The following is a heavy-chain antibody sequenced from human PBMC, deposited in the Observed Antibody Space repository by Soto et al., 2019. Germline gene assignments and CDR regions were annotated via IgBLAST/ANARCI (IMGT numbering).Heavy chain of an antibody. D-gene: IGHD6-19*01. V-gene: IGHV3-74*01. J-gene: IGHJ6*02. CDR1: GFTFSRYW. CDR2: INSDGSST. Sequence: PGGSLRLSCAASGFTFSRYWMHWVRQAPEKGLVWVSRINSDGSSTSYADSVKGRFTISRDNAKNTLYLQMSSLRAEDTAVYYCARQWPAAYYYYGMDVWGQGTTVSFS. CDR3: ARQWPAAYYYYGMDV.